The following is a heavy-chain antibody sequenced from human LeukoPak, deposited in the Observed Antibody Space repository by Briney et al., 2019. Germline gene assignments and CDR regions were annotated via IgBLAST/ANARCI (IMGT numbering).Heavy chain of an antibody. D-gene: IGHD4-17*01. J-gene: IGHJ4*02. CDR3: ARAPIVYGVVYFDY. Sequence: ASVKVSCKASGYTFTSYDISWVRQATGQGLEWMGWLNPNSGNTGYAQKFQGRVTMTRNTSISTAYMELSSLRSEDTAVYYCARAPIVYGVVYFDYWGQGTLVTVSS. V-gene: IGHV1-8*01. CDR1: GYTFTSYD. CDR2: LNPNSGNT.